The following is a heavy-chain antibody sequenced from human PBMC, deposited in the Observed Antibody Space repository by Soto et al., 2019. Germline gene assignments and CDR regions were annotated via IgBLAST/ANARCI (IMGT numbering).Heavy chain of an antibody. D-gene: IGHD5-12*01. CDR3: AASCVACGGFNYYGLDV. V-gene: IGHV4-31*03. Sequence: SETLSLTCTVSGGSISSGGYYWSWIRQHPGKGLEWIGYIYYSGSTYYNPSLKSRVTISVDTSKNQFSLKLSSVTAADTAVYYCAASCVACGGFNYYGLDVWGQGTTVTVSS. J-gene: IGHJ6*02. CDR2: IYYSGST. CDR1: GGSISSGGYY.